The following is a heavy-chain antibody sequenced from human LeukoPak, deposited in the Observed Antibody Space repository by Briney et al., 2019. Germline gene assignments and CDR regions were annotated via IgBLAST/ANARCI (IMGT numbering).Heavy chain of an antibody. CDR2: TYSSGST. CDR3: ATGYYYYYMDV. V-gene: IGHV4-4*07. J-gene: IGHJ6*03. Sequence: SETLSLTCTVSGVSISGYYLSWIRQPAGKGLEWIGRTYSSGSTNYNPSLKSRVTISVDKSKNQFSLKLSSVTAADTAVYYCATGYYYYYMDVWGKGTTVTVSS. CDR1: GVSISGYY.